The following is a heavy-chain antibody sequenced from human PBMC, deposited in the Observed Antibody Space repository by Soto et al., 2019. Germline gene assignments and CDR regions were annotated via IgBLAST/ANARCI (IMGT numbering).Heavy chain of an antibody. CDR1: GYTFTSFG. Sequence: ASVNVSCKASGYTFTSFGISWVRQAPGQGLEWMGWISTYNGNTNYAQKLQGRVTMTTDTSTSTAYMELRSLRSDDTAVYYCARGSSGIAARGYFDYWGQGTLVTVSS. J-gene: IGHJ4*02. CDR3: ARGSSGIAARGYFDY. D-gene: IGHD6-6*01. CDR2: ISTYNGNT. V-gene: IGHV1-18*01.